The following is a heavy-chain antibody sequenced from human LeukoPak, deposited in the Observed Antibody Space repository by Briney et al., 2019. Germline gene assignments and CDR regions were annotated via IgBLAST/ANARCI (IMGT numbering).Heavy chain of an antibody. CDR2: ISSSSSYI. V-gene: IGHV3-21*01. CDR3: ARDDYGATGTGAFDI. Sequence: GGSLRLSCAASGFTFSSYSMNWVRQAPGKGLEWVSSISSSSSYIYYADSVKGRFTISRDNAKNSLYLQMNSLRAEDTAVYYCARDDYGATGTGAFDIWGQGTMVTVSS. CDR1: GFTFSSYS. D-gene: IGHD4-17*01. J-gene: IGHJ3*02.